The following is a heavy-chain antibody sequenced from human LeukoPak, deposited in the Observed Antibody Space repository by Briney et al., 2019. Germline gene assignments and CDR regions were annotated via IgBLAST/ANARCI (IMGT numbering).Heavy chain of an antibody. D-gene: IGHD2-15*01. CDR1: GFTFSSYS. V-gene: IGHV3-21*01. CDR2: INRRSRDI. Sequence: GGPLRLSCAASGFTFSSYSMNWVRQAPGKGLEWVSSINRRSRDIYYADSVKGRFTISRDNAKNSLYLQMNSLRAEDTAVYYCVRDIVVVVAATQGIDYWGQGTLVTVSA. CDR3: VRDIVVVVAATQGIDY. J-gene: IGHJ4*02.